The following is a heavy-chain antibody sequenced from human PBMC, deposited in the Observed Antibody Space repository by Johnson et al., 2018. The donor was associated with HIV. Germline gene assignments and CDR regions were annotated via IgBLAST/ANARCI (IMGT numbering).Heavy chain of an antibody. Sequence: QEKLVESGGGLVKPGGSLRLSCAASGFTFSSYAMHWVRQAPGKGLEWVAVISYDGSNKYYADSVKGRFTISRDNSKNTLYLQMNSLRAEDTAVYYCVRGGTAYWDRVSAFDIWGQGTMVTVSS. J-gene: IGHJ3*02. V-gene: IGHV3-30-3*01. D-gene: IGHD2-8*02. CDR3: VRGGTAYWDRVSAFDI. CDR2: ISYDGSNK. CDR1: GFTFSSYA.